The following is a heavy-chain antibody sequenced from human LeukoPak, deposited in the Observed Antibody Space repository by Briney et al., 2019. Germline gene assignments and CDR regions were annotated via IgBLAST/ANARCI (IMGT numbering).Heavy chain of an antibody. V-gene: IGHV3-21*01. CDR3: ARENIVVVSAALRWADY. D-gene: IGHD2-2*01. CDR2: ISSSSSYI. Sequence: GGSLRLSCAASGFTFSSYSMNWVRQAPGKGLEWVSSISSSSSYIYYADSVKGRFTISRDNAKNSLYLQMNSLRAEDTAVYYCARENIVVVSAALRWADYWGQGTLVTVSS. CDR1: GFTFSSYS. J-gene: IGHJ4*02.